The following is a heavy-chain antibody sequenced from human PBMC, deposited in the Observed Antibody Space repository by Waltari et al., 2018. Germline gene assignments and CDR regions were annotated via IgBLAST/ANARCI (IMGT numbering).Heavy chain of an antibody. J-gene: IGHJ4*02. D-gene: IGHD3-22*01. CDR1: GGSISNNNYY. Sequence: QLQLQESGPGLVKPSETLSLTCTVSGGSISNNNYYWAWIRQPPGKGLEWIGSMHYSGSTHYNPSLKSRVTMSVDTSKNQFSLKLNSVTAADTAVYYCARKSVGLVVIDYWGQGTLVTVSS. CDR2: MHYSGST. CDR3: ARKSVGLVVIDY. V-gene: IGHV4-39*01.